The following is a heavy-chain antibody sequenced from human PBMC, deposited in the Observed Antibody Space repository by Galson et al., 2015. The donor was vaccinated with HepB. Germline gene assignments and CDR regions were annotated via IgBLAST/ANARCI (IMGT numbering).Heavy chain of an antibody. J-gene: IGHJ4*02. V-gene: IGHV3-15*01. CDR3: TPWDGYNRG. CDR1: GFAFSNAW. D-gene: IGHD5-24*01. Sequence: SLRLSCAGSGFAFSNAWMSWVRQAPGKGLEWLGRIKSKTAGGTADYAAPVKGRFTISRDDSKNTLYLQINSLKSEDTAVYYCTPWDGYNRGWGQGTLVTVSS. CDR2: IKSKTAGGTA.